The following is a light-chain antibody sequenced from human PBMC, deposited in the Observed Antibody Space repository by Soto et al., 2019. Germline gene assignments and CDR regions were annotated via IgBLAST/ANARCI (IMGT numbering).Light chain of an antibody. J-gene: IGLJ2*01. Sequence: QSVLTRPASVSGSPGQSITISCTGTSSDVGDYNYVSWYQQHPGKAPKLMIYDVSNRPSGVSNRFSGSKSGNTASLTVSGLQAEDEADYYCSSYTSSSTIVFGGGTQLTVL. CDR2: DVS. CDR1: SSDVGDYNY. V-gene: IGLV2-14*01. CDR3: SSYTSSSTIV.